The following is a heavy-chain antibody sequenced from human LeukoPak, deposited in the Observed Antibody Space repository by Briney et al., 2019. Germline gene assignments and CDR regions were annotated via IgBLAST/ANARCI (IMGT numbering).Heavy chain of an antibody. CDR1: GFAFGSYA. D-gene: IGHD3-3*01. J-gene: IGHJ4*02. Sequence: GGSLGLSCTASGFAFGSYAMNWVRQAPGRGLEWVSVIFGSGAGINYADSVKGRFTISRDNSKNTLYLQMNTLRAEDTAIYYCAKDRIPDGFYSLDHWGQGALVTVSS. CDR2: IFGSGAGI. V-gene: IGHV3-23*01. CDR3: AKDRIPDGFYSLDH.